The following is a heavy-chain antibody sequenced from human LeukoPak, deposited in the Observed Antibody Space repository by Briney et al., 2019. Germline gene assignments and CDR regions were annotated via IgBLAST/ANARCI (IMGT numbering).Heavy chain of an antibody. D-gene: IGHD3-22*01. J-gene: IGHJ4*02. Sequence: GGSLRLSCATSGFTFSTYGMHWLRQAPGKGLEWVANIKQEGSETYSVDSVKGRFTISRDNAKNSLYLQMNSLRAEDTAVYYCARGGQYSGYYYFDYWGQGTLVTVSS. CDR1: GFTFSTYG. CDR2: IKQEGSET. CDR3: ARGGQYSGYYYFDY. V-gene: IGHV3-7*01.